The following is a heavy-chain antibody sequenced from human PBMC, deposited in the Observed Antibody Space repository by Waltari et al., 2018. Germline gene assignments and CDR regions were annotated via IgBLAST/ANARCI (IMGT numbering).Heavy chain of an antibody. D-gene: IGHD6-13*01. CDR2: IIPIFGTA. Sequence: QVQLVQSGAEVKKPGSSVKVSCKASGGTFSSYAISWVRQAPGQGLEWMGRIIPIFGTANYAQKFQGRVTITADKSTSTAYMELSSLRAEDTAVYYWARGGSSWYPQDYYYYGMDGWGQGTTVTVSS. CDR3: ARGGSSWYPQDYYYYGMDG. V-gene: IGHV1-69*08. J-gene: IGHJ6*02. CDR1: GGTFSSYA.